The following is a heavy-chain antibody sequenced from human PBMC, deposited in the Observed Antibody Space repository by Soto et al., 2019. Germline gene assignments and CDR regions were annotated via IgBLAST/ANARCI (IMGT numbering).Heavy chain of an antibody. CDR2: IIPIFGTA. CDR1: GVTFSSYA. CDR3: ARDPAARDYYYGMDV. D-gene: IGHD6-6*01. J-gene: IGHJ6*02. V-gene: IGHV1-69*13. Sequence: SVKVSCKASGVTFSSYASRWVRQAPGQGLEWMGGIIPIFGTANYAQKFQGRVTITADESTSTAYMELSSLRSEDTAVYYCARDPAARDYYYGMDVWGQGTTLTVSS.